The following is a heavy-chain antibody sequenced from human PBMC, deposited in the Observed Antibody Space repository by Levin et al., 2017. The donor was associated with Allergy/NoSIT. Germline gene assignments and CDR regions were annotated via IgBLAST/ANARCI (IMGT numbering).Heavy chain of an antibody. V-gene: IGHV3-48*03. CDR3: ARQRGNFWSGYNYFDY. CDR1: GFTFSSYE. J-gene: IGHJ4*02. Sequence: LTCAASGFTFSSYEMNWVRRAPGKGLEWVSYISSTGSTIYSADSVKGRFTISRDNAKNSLYLHMNSLRAEDTAVYYCARQRGNFWSGYNYFDYWGQGTLVTVSS. CDR2: ISSTGSTI. D-gene: IGHD3-3*01.